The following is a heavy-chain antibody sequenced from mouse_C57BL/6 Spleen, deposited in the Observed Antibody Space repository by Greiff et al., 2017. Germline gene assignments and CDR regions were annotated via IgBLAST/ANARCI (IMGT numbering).Heavy chain of an antibody. CDR1: GFTFSSYA. D-gene: IGHD1-1*01. J-gene: IGHJ2*01. V-gene: IGHV5-4*01. CDR2: ISDGGSYT. Sequence: EVKLVESGGGLVKPGGSLKLSCAASGFTFSSYAMSWVRQTPEKRLEWVATISDGGSYTYYPDNVKGRFTISRDNAKNNLYLQMSHLKSEDTAMYYCARDRRSPYYFDYWGQGTTLTVSS. CDR3: ARDRRSPYYFDY.